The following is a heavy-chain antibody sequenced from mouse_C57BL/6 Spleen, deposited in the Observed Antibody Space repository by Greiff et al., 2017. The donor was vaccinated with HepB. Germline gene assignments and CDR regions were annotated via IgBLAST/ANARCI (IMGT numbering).Heavy chain of an antibody. CDR2: IDPETGGT. Sequence: VKLQESGAELVRPGASVTLSCKASGYTFTDYEMHWVKQTPVHGLEWIGAIDPETGGTAYNQKFKGKAILTADKSSSTAYMELRSLTSEDSAVYYCSDYGSRPYWYFDVWGTGTTVTVSS. D-gene: IGHD1-1*01. CDR3: SDYGSRPYWYFDV. CDR1: GYTFTDYE. J-gene: IGHJ1*03. V-gene: IGHV1-15*01.